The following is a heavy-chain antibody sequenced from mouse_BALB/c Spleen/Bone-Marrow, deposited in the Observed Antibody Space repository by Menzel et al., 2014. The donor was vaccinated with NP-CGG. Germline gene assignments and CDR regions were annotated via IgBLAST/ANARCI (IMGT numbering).Heavy chain of an antibody. CDR1: GFNIKDYY. CDR2: IDPENGNT. Sequence: VQLQQSGAELVKPGALVKLSCKASGFNIKDYYMHWVTQRPEQGLEWIGWIDPENGNTIYDPKVKGKARITTDTSYNPPSLHLSSLTSEATAVYYCTRTYSFDYWGQGTTLTVSS. V-gene: IGHV14-1*02. CDR3: TRTYSFDY. J-gene: IGHJ2*01.